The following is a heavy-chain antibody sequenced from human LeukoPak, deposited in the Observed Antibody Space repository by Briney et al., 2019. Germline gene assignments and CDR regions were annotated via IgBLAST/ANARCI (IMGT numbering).Heavy chain of an antibody. CDR3: VRDPSSVASGYYFDQ. J-gene: IGHJ4*02. V-gene: IGHV3-21*01. CDR1: GFTLSRFS. D-gene: IGHD6-19*01. Sequence: GGSLRLSCAASGFTLSRFSMNWVRQAPGKGPEWVSSISSSSAYIYYADSVKGRFAISRDNAESSVYLQMNSLRPEDTAIYYCVRDPSSVASGYYFDQWGQGTLVAVSS. CDR2: ISSSSAYI.